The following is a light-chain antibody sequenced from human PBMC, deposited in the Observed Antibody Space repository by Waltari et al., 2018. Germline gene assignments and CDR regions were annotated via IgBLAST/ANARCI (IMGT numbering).Light chain of an antibody. Sequence: TCRASQSISTYLNWYQAKRWKAPKLLFYAASRLQSGVPSRFSGSGSGTDFTLTISSLQPEDFATFFCQQSYTSPWTFGQGTKVEI. CDR3: QQSYTSPWT. CDR1: QSISTY. J-gene: IGKJ1*01. V-gene: IGKV1-39*01. CDR2: AAS.